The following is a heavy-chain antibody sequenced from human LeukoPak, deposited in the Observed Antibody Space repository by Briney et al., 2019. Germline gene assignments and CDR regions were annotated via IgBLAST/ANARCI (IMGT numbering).Heavy chain of an antibody. CDR1: GYTFTSYD. CDR2: MNPNSGNT. J-gene: IGHJ4*02. D-gene: IGHD6-13*01. CDR3: ARVQYKGGYSSSWYPPLGY. V-gene: IGHV1-8*01. Sequence: ASVKVSCKASGYTFTSYDINWVRQATGQGLEWMGWMNPNSGNTGYAQKFQGRVTITRNTSISTAYMELSSLRSEDTAVYYCARVQYKGGYSSSWYPPLGYWGQGTLVTVSS.